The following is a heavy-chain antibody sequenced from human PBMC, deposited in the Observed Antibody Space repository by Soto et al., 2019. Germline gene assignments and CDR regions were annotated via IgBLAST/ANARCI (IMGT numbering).Heavy chain of an antibody. D-gene: IGHD6-19*01. CDR2: ISSSSSYI. CDR1: GFTFSSYS. V-gene: IGHV3-21*01. Sequence: GGSLRLSCAASGFTFSSYSMNWVRQAPGKGLEWVSSISSSSSYIYYADSVKGRFTISRDNAKNSLYLQMNSLRAEDTAVYYCARDPPDSSGWLVGFDYWGQGTLVTVSS. J-gene: IGHJ4*02. CDR3: ARDPPDSSGWLVGFDY.